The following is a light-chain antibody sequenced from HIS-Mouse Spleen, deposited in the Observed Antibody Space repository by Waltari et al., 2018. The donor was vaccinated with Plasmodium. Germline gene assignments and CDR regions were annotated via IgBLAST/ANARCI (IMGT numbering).Light chain of an antibody. CDR2: AAS. J-gene: IGKJ2*01. Sequence: DIQLTQSPSFLPASVGARVTIPCRASQRISSYLAWYQQKPGKAPKLLIYAASTLQSGVPSRFSGSGSGTEFTLTISSLQPEDFATYYCQQLNSYPHTFGQGTKLEIK. CDR3: QQLNSYPHT. CDR1: QRISSY. V-gene: IGKV1-9*01.